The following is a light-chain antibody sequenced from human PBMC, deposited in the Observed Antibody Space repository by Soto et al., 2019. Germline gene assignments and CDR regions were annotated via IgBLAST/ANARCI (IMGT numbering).Light chain of an antibody. Sequence: QSALTQPASVSGSPGQSITISCTGTSSDVGAYNYVSWYQQHPGKVPKLMIYDVSDRPSGDSNRFSGSKSGNTASLTISVYQAEDEADYYCSSFTRSNSYVFGSGTKLTVL. V-gene: IGLV2-14*03. CDR1: SSDVGAYNY. CDR2: DVS. CDR3: SSFTRSNSYV. J-gene: IGLJ1*01.